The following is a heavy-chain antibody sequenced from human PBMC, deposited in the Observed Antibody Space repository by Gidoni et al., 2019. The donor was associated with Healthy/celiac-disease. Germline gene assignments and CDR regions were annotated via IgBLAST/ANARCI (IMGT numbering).Heavy chain of an antibody. CDR1: GGSFSGYY. J-gene: IGHJ3*02. D-gene: IGHD3-22*01. Sequence: QVQLQQWGAGLLKPSETLSLTCAVYGGSFSGYYWSWIRQPPGKGLEWIGEINHSGSTNYNPSLKSRVTISVDTSKNQFSLKLSSVTAADTAVYYCATYYYDSSGYSYAFDIWGQGTMVTVSS. V-gene: IGHV4-34*01. CDR3: ATYYYDSSGYSYAFDI. CDR2: INHSGST.